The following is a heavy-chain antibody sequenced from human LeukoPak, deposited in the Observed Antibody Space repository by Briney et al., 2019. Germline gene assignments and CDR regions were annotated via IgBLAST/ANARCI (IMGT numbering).Heavy chain of an antibody. J-gene: IGHJ4*02. CDR3: AREYYDSSGYSRCFDY. CDR2: IYYSGST. D-gene: IGHD3-22*01. CDR1: GGSISSGGYY. V-gene: IGHV4-31*03. Sequence: SQTLSLTCTVSGGSISSGGYYWSWIRQHPGKGLEWIGYIYYSGSTYYNPSLKSRVTISVDTSKNQFSLKLSSVTAADTAVYYCAREYYDSSGYSRCFDYWGQGTLVTVSS.